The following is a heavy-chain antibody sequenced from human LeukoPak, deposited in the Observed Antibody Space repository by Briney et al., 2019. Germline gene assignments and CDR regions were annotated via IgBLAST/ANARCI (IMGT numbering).Heavy chain of an antibody. CDR3: ARDLSSGGWTLEFDY. J-gene: IGHJ4*02. Sequence: GASVKVSCKTSGYTFSTYGVTWVRQAPGQGFQWMGWISGHTGNTKYAENFQGRISLTTDTSATTAYMELRSLTSDDTAVDYCARDLSSGGWTLEFDYWGQGSLVTVAS. V-gene: IGHV1-18*01. CDR2: ISGHTGNT. CDR1: GYTFSTYG. D-gene: IGHD1-1*01.